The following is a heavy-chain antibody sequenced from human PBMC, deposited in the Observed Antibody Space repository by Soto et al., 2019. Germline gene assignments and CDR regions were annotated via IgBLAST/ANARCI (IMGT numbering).Heavy chain of an antibody. D-gene: IGHD2-15*01. Sequence: PGGSLRLSCAASGFTFSSYGMHWVRQAPGKGLEWVAVISYDGSNKYYADSEKGRFTISRDNSKNTLYLQMNSLRAEDTAVYYCAKEGCNPSGVYFDYWGQGTLVTVSS. J-gene: IGHJ4*02. CDR2: ISYDGSNK. CDR3: AKEGCNPSGVYFDY. V-gene: IGHV3-30*18. CDR1: GFTFSSYG.